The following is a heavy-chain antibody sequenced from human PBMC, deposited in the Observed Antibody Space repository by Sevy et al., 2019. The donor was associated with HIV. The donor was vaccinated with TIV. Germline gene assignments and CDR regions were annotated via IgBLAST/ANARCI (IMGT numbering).Heavy chain of an antibody. CDR1: GFRFTDYW. Sequence: GGSLRLSCAASGFRFTDYWMSWVRQTPGKGLEWVATIKHDESEKYYVDSVKGRFVISRDNGKTSVSLQMNGLRVEDTALYYCAREVGGFNWRPYYFDSWGQGTLVTVSS. CDR2: IKHDESEK. V-gene: IGHV3-7*01. CDR3: AREVGGFNWRPYYFDS. J-gene: IGHJ4*02. D-gene: IGHD3-16*01.